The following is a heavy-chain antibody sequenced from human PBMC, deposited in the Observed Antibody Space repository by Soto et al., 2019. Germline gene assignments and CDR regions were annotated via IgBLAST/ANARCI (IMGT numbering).Heavy chain of an antibody. Sequence: SLRLSCAASGFPFSSYAMIWVRQAPGKVLEWVSAISGSGGSTYYADSVKGRFTISRDNSKNTLYLQMNSLRAEDTAVYYCSSGSYGPYYYGMDVWGQGTTVTVSS. CDR2: ISGSGGST. V-gene: IGHV3-23*01. CDR3: SSGSYGPYYYGMDV. J-gene: IGHJ6*02. CDR1: GFPFSSYA. D-gene: IGHD1-26*01.